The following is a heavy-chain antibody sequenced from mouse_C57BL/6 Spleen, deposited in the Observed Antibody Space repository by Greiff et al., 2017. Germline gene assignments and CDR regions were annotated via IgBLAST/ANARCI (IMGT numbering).Heavy chain of an antibody. CDR3: ARGRYYGSSSYAMDY. J-gene: IGHJ4*01. CDR1: GYTFTSYG. CDR2: IYPRRGNT. Sequence: VQLQQSGAELARPGASVKLSCKASGYTFTSYGISWVKQRTGQGLEWIGEIYPRRGNTYYIEKFKGKATLTADKSSSTAYMELRSMTSEDSAVYFCARGRYYGSSSYAMDYWGQGTSVTVSS. V-gene: IGHV1-81*01. D-gene: IGHD1-1*01.